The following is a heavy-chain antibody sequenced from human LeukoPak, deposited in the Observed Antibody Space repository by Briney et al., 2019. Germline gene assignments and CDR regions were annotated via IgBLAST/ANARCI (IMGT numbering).Heavy chain of an antibody. V-gene: IGHV4-38-2*01. CDR1: GYSISSGYY. J-gene: IGHJ5*02. CDR3: ARRSSTSCYTCAWFDP. Sequence: PSETLSLTCAVSGYSISSGYYWGRIRQPPGKGLEWIGSIYHSGSTYYNPSLKSRVTISVDTSKNQFSLKLSSVTAADTAVYYSARRSSTSCYTCAWFDPWGQGTLVTVSS. D-gene: IGHD2-2*02. CDR2: IYHSGST.